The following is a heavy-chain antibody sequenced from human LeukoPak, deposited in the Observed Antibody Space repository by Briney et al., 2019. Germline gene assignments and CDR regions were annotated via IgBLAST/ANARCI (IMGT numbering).Heavy chain of an antibody. V-gene: IGHV3-23*01. J-gene: IGHJ4*02. CDR1: GFTFSSNA. CDR3: ATPRGIVVVVAAPSFDF. CDR2: ISGSGGST. Sequence: GGSLRLSCAASGFTFSSNAMSWVRQAPGKGLEWVSAISGSGGSTYYADSVKSRFTISRDNSKNTLYLQMNSLRAEDTAVYYCATPRGIVVVVAAPSFDFWGQGTLVTVSS. D-gene: IGHD2-15*01.